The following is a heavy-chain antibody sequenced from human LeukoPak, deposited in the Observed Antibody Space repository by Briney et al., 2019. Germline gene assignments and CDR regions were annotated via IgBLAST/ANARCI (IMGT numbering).Heavy chain of an antibody. J-gene: IGHJ6*03. CDR2: ISYDGSNK. Sequence: GGSLRLSCAASGFTFSSYGMHWVRQAPSKGLEWVALISYDGSNKYYADSVKGRFTISRDNSKSTLYLQMNSLRVEATAVYYCAKPAYAGYYYYMDVWGKGTTVTVSS. V-gene: IGHV3-30*18. D-gene: IGHD3-16*01. CDR1: GFTFSSYG. CDR3: AKPAYAGYYYYMDV.